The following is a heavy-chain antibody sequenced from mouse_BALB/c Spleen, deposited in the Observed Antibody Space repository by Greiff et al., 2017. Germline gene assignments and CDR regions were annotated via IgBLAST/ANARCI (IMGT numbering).Heavy chain of an antibody. CDR2: INPYNGDT. J-gene: IGHJ1*01. Sequence: EVKLVESGPELVKPGASVTISCKASGYSFTGYFMNWVKQSHGKSLEWIGRINPYNGDTFYNQKFKGKATLTVDKSSSTAHMELLSLTSEDTAVYYCGREGTYYEGYFDVWGAGTTVTVSS. CDR1: GYSFTGYF. CDR3: GREGTYYEGYFDV. V-gene: IGHV1-37*01. D-gene: IGHD2-10*01.